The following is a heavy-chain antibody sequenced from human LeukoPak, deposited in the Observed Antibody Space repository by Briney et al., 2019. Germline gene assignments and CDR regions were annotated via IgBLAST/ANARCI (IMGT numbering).Heavy chain of an antibody. CDR1: GYTFTDYY. CDR2: VDPEDGET. CDR3: ATDAPGPGYYYDSSGYYH. D-gene: IGHD3-22*01. J-gene: IGHJ5*02. Sequence: ASVKVSCKVSGYTFTDYYMHWVQQAPGKGLEWMGLVDPEDGETIYAEKFQGRVTMTADTSTDTAYMELSSLRSEDTAVYYCATDAPGPGYYYDSSGYYHWGQGTLVTVSS. V-gene: IGHV1-69-2*01.